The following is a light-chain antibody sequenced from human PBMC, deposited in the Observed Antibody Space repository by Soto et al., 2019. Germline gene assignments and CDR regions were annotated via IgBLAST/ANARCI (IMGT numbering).Light chain of an antibody. Sequence: EIVMTQSPATLSVSPGERATLSCRASQSVSSSYFAWYQQKPGQAPSFIIYGASSRATGLPDRFSGSGSGTHFTLTISRLEPEDAAVYYCQHYGSSQWTLGQGTKVDIK. V-gene: IGKV3-20*01. CDR1: QSVSSSY. CDR2: GAS. CDR3: QHYGSSQWT. J-gene: IGKJ1*01.